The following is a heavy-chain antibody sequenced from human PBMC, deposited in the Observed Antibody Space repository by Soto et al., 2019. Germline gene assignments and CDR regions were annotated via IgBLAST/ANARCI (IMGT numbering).Heavy chain of an antibody. D-gene: IGHD3-3*01. CDR3: ARGATYYDFWSGYYPRAQYNWFDP. J-gene: IGHJ5*02. Sequence: SETLSLTCAVYGGSFSGYYWSWIRQPPGKGLEWIGEINHSGSTNYNPSLKSRVTISVDASKNQFSLKLSSVTAADTAVYYCARGATYYDFWSGYYPRAQYNWFDPWGQGTLVTVSS. CDR1: GGSFSGYY. V-gene: IGHV4-34*01. CDR2: INHSGST.